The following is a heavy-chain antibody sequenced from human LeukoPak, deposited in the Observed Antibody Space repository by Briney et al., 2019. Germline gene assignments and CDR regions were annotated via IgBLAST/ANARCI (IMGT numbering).Heavy chain of an antibody. V-gene: IGHV7-4-1*02. CDR1: GYTFTSYA. D-gene: IGHD3-22*01. J-gene: IGHJ3*02. Sequence: ASVKVSCKASGYTFTSYAMNWVRQAPGQGLEWMGWINTNTGNPTYAQGFTGRFVFSLDTSVSTAYLQISSLKAEDTAVYYCARGGDYYDSSGDLWYAFDIWGQGTMVTVSS. CDR3: ARGGDYYDSSGDLWYAFDI. CDR2: INTNTGNP.